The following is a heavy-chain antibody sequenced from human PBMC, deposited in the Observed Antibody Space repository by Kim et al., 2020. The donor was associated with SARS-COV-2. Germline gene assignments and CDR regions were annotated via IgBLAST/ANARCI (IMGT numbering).Heavy chain of an antibody. V-gene: IGHV3-30*04. J-gene: IGHJ4*02. Sequence: GGSLRLSCAASGFTFSSYAMHWVRQAPGKGLEWVAVISYDGSNNYYADSVKGRFTISRDHSKNTLYLQMTSLRAEDTAVYYCARAGGGSYCDFDYWGQGTLGTVSS. CDR1: GFTFSSYA. CDR3: ARAGGGSYCDFDY. D-gene: IGHD1-26*01. CDR2: ISYDGSNN.